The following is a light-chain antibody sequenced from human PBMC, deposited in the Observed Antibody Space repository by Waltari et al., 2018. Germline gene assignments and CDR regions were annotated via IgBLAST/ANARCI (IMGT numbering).Light chain of an antibody. Sequence: DIQLTQSPSFQSAVVGDRVPITCRASQEISIFLASYQQTPGKAPKLLIFAASDLQSGVPLRFSGTGSGTEFTLTISSLRPEDFATYYCQQLHSYPHTFGQGTTLAIK. CDR2: AAS. J-gene: IGKJ2*01. CDR3: QQLHSYPHT. CDR1: QEISIF. V-gene: IGKV1-9*01.